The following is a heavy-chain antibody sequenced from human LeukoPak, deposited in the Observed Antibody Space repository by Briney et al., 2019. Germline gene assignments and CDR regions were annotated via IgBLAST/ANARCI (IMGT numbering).Heavy chain of an antibody. Sequence: SETLSLTCAVYGGSFSGYYWSWTRQPPGKGLEWIGEINHSGSTNYNPSLKSRVTISVDTSKNQFSLKLSSVTAADTAVYYCARGPLRGYCSGGSCYSGLFDYWGQGTLVTVSS. CDR3: ARGPLRGYCSGGSCYSGLFDY. D-gene: IGHD2-15*01. J-gene: IGHJ4*02. CDR2: INHSGST. CDR1: GGSFSGYY. V-gene: IGHV4-34*01.